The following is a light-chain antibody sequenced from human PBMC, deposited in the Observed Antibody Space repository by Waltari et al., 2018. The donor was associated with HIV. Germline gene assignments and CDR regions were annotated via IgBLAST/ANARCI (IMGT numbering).Light chain of an antibody. V-gene: IGLV3-21*04. J-gene: IGLJ2*01. CDR3: QVWDIRSDSVV. CDR2: DDS. CDR1: KIGGER. Sequence: SYVVTQPPSVSVAPGETATITCGGNKIGGERVHWYQQKPGQAPVLVIYDDSDRPSGIHERLSASNSGNTATLTISRVEAGDEADYYCQVWDIRSDSVVFGGGTKLTVL.